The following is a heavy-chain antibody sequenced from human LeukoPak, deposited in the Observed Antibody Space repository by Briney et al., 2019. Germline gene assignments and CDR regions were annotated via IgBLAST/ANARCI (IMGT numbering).Heavy chain of an antibody. J-gene: IGHJ4*02. CDR3: ARAPTERGY. CDR1: GFSFSSYS. V-gene: IGHV3-48*01. CDR2: ISSSTSAT. Sequence: PGGSLRLSCAASGFSFSSYSMNWVRQAPGKGLEWVSYISSSTSATYYADSVKGRFTISRDNAKNSLYLQMNSLRVEDTAVYYCARAPTERGYWGQGTLVTVSS.